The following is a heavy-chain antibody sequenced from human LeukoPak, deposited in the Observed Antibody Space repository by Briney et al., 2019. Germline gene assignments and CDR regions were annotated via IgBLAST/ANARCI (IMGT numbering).Heavy chain of an antibody. J-gene: IGHJ3*02. D-gene: IGHD5-12*01. V-gene: IGHV1-69*13. Sequence: GASVKVSCKASGGTFSSYAISWVRQAPGQGLEWMGGIIPIFGTANYAQKFQGRVTITADESTSTAYMELNRLTSDDTAVYYCARAQGGYDLAAFDIWGQGTVVIVSS. CDR2: IIPIFGTA. CDR1: GGTFSSYA. CDR3: ARAQGGYDLAAFDI.